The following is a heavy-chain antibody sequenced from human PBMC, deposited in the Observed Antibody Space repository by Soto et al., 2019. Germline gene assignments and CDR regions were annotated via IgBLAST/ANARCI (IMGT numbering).Heavy chain of an antibody. CDR3: ARAAGYCSGGSCYTYYYGMDV. Sequence: QVQLVQSGAEVKKPGSSVKVSCKASGGTFSSYAISWVRQAPGQGLEWMGGIIPSFGTANYAQKFQGRVTITADESTSTAYMELSSLRSEDTAVYYCARAAGYCSGGSCYTYYYGMDVWGQGTTVTVSS. J-gene: IGHJ6*02. D-gene: IGHD2-15*01. V-gene: IGHV1-69*01. CDR2: IIPSFGTA. CDR1: GGTFSSYA.